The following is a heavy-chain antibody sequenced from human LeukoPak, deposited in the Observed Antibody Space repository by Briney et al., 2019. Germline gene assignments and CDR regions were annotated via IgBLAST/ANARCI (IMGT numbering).Heavy chain of an antibody. CDR2: ISSSGSTI. CDR1: GFTFSSYS. CDR3: ARVIVFRGYMDV. Sequence: GGSLRLSCAASGFTFSSYSMNWVRQAPGKGLEWVSYISSSGSTIYYADSVKGRFTISRDNAKNSLYLQMNSLRAEDTAVYYCARVIVFRGYMDVWGKGTTVTVSS. V-gene: IGHV3-48*04. D-gene: IGHD1-26*01. J-gene: IGHJ6*03.